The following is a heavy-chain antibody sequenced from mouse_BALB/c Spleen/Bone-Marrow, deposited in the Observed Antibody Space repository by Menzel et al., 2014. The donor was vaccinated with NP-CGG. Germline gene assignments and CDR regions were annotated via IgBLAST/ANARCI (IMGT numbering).Heavy chain of an antibody. CDR1: GYTFTSYW. CDR2: INPSTGYT. V-gene: IGHV1-7*01. D-gene: IGHD1-2*01. Sequence: VKLVESGAELAKPGASVKMSCKASGYTFTSYWMHWVKQRPGQGLEWIGYINPSTGYTEYNQKFKDKATLTADKSSSTAYMQLSSLTSEDSAVYYCARGMGYGYVWFAYWGQGTLVTVSA. J-gene: IGHJ3*01. CDR3: ARGMGYGYVWFAY.